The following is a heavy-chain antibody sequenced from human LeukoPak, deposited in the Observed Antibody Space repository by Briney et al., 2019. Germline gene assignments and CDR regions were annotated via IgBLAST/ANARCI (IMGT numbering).Heavy chain of an antibody. CDR3: ARLRRGGYWVDY. CDR1: GFTFSSYS. Sequence: GGSLRLSCAASGFTFSSYSMNWVRQAPGKGLEWVSSISSSSSYIYYADSVKGRFTISRDNAKNSLYLQMNSLRAEDPAVYYCARLRRGGYWVDYCGQGTLVTVSS. CDR2: ISSSSSYI. J-gene: IGHJ4*02. D-gene: IGHD3-22*01. V-gene: IGHV3-21*01.